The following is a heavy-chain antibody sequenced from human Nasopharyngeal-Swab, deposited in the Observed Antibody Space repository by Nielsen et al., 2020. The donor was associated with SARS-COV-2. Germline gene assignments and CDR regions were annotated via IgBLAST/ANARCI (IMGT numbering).Heavy chain of an antibody. V-gene: IGHV1-8*01. CDR2: MNPNSGNT. J-gene: IGHJ6*02. CDR3: ARDREPGIAYYYGMDV. CDR1: GYTFTSYD. D-gene: IGHD6-13*01. Sequence: ASVKVSCKASGYTFTSYDINWVRQATGQGLEWMGWMNPNSGNTGYAQKFQGRVTMTRNTSISTAYMELSSLRSEATAVYYCARDREPGIAYYYGMDVWGQGTTVTVSS.